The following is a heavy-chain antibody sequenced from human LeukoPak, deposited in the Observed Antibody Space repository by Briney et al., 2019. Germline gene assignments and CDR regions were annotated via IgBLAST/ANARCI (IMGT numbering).Heavy chain of an antibody. CDR2: IYYSGST. CDR3: ATPYSGGYHGLDI. Sequence: PSETLSLTCTVSGGSISSNKYYWGWIRQPPGKGLEWTGSIYYSGSTYYNPSLKSRVTISVDTSKNQFSLKLSSVTAADTAVYYCATPYSGGYHGLDIWGQGTMVTVSS. J-gene: IGHJ3*02. CDR1: GGSISSNKYY. V-gene: IGHV4-39*01. D-gene: IGHD1-26*01.